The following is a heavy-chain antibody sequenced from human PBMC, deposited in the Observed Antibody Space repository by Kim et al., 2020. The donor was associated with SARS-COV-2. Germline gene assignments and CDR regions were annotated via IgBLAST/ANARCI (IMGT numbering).Heavy chain of an antibody. CDR3: AKDLAIYGDSRGYYYYGMDV. V-gene: IGHV3-30*02. J-gene: IGHJ6*02. Sequence: RVTISRDNSKNTLNLQMNSLRAEDTAVYYCAKDLAIYGDSRGYYYYGMDVWGQGTTVTVSS. D-gene: IGHD4-17*01.